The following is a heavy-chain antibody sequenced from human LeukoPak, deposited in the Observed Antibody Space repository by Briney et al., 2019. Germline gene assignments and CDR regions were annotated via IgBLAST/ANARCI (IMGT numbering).Heavy chain of an antibody. J-gene: IGHJ4*02. CDR3: ARGSTTFDFDY. Sequence: ASVKVSCKASGYTFTSYGISWVRQAPGQGLEWMGWMNPNSGNTGYAQKFQGRVTMTRNTSISTAYMELSSLRSEDTAVYYCARGSTTFDFDYWGQGTLVTVSS. D-gene: IGHD1-1*01. CDR1: GYTFTSYG. CDR2: MNPNSGNT. V-gene: IGHV1-8*02.